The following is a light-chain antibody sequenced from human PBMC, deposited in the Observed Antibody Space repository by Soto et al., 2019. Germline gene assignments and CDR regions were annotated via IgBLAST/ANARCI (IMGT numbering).Light chain of an antibody. CDR1: QSVSSD. Sequence: EIVMTQSPATLSVSPGERATLSCRASQSVSSDLAWYQQKPGQAPRLLIYGASTRATGIPARFSGSGSGTEFTLTMSSLQSEDFAVYYCQQYDKWPPTFGQGTKVEVK. V-gene: IGKV3-15*01. J-gene: IGKJ1*01. CDR2: GAS. CDR3: QQYDKWPPT.